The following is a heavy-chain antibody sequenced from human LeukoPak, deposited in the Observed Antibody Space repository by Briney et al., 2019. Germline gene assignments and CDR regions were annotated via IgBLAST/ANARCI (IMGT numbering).Heavy chain of an antibody. J-gene: IGHJ4*02. CDR1: GFTVSNNY. D-gene: IGHD5-18*01. V-gene: IGHV3-66*02. CDR3: ARDRYSYGFALDC. CDR2: VYSGGST. Sequence: GGSLRLSCAASGFTVSNNYMSWVRQAPGKGLEWVSVVYSGGSTYSADSVKGRFTISRGNSKNTLYLQMNSLRAEDSAVYYCARDRYSYGFALDCWGPGTLVTVSS.